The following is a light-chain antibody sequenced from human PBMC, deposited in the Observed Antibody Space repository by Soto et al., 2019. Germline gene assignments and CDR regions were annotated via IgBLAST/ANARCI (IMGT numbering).Light chain of an antibody. Sequence: QSPLTQPRSVSGSPGQSVTISCTGTSSDVGDYNYVSWYQQHPGKAPKLMIYDVNKRPSGVPDRFSGSKSGNTASLTISGLQAEDEADYYCCSYAGSYTLWVFGGGTKLTVL. CDR1: SSDVGDYNY. J-gene: IGLJ3*02. CDR3: CSYAGSYTLWV. CDR2: DVN. V-gene: IGLV2-11*01.